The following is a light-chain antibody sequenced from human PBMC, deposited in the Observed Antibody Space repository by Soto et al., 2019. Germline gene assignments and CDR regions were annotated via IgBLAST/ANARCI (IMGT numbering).Light chain of an antibody. V-gene: IGKV1-5*03. J-gene: IGKJ1*01. CDR3: QQYLSDST. CDR1: ETISGW. Sequence: DIQMTQSPSTLSASVGDRVTITCRASETISGWLAWYQQKPGEAPKLLIYKASSLQSGVPSRFSGSGSGTEFTLTISSLQPDDFATYYCQQYLSDSTFGQGTKVEIK. CDR2: KAS.